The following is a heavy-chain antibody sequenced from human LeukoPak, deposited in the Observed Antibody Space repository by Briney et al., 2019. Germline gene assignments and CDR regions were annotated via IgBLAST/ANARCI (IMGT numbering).Heavy chain of an antibody. Sequence: SETLSLTCTVSGGSISSGDYYWSWIRQPPGKGLEWIGYIYYSGSTYYNPSLKSRVTISVDTSKNQFSLKLSSVTAADTAVYYCARTCGGDCYSGAFDIWGQGTMVTVSS. CDR2: IYYSGST. V-gene: IGHV4-30-4*01. CDR1: GGSISSGDYY. J-gene: IGHJ3*02. CDR3: ARTCGGDCYSGAFDI. D-gene: IGHD2-21*02.